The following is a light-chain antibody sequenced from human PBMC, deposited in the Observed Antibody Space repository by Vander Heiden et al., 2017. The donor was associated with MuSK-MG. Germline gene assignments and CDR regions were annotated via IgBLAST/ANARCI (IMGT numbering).Light chain of an antibody. CDR3: QQSYSTPRYT. Sequence: DIQMTQSPSSLSAFVGDRVTITCRASQSISNYLNWFQQKPGEGPKIRIYAASTLQSGVPSRFRGSGSGTEFTLTISSLQPEDFATYYCQQSYSTPRYTCGQGTKLEIK. CDR1: QSISNY. V-gene: IGKV1-39*01. J-gene: IGKJ2*01. CDR2: AAS.